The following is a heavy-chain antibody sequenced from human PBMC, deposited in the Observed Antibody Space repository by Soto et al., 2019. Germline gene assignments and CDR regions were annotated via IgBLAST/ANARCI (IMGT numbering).Heavy chain of an antibody. V-gene: IGHV1-2*04. CDR1: GYTFTGYY. J-gene: IGHJ5*02. D-gene: IGHD6-19*01. Sequence: ASVKVSCKASGYTFTGYYMHWVRQAPGQGLEWMGWINPNSGGTNYAQKFQGWVTMTRDTSISTAYMELSRLRSDDTAVYYCARDTLHLSQWLAPHSGGNWFDPWGQGTLVTVSS. CDR2: INPNSGGT. CDR3: ARDTLHLSQWLAPHSGGNWFDP.